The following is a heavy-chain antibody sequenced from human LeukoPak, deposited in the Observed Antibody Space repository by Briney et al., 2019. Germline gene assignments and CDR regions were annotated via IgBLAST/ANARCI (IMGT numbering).Heavy chain of an antibody. CDR3: ARAGRPDGDYHYFDY. J-gene: IGHJ4*02. V-gene: IGHV3-30-3*01. CDR1: GVIFNNFA. Sequence: GMPLRLSCAASGVIFNNFAFHWVRQAPGKGLEWVAAVSYDGGNTYYAVSVRGRLTISRDNSRNTLYLQMNSLRAEDTAVYYCARAGRPDGDYHYFDYWGQGTLVTVFS. D-gene: IGHD4-17*01. CDR2: VSYDGGNT.